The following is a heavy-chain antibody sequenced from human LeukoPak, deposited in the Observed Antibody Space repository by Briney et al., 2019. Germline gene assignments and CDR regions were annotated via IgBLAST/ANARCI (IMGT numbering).Heavy chain of an antibody. D-gene: IGHD4-17*01. CDR1: GFTFSSYS. CDR3: ARDLNDYGDFYFDY. J-gene: IGHJ4*02. CDR2: ISSSSSTI. Sequence: GGSLRLSCAASGFTFSSYSMNWVRQAPGKGLEWVSYISSSSSTIYYADSVKGRFTISRDNAKNSLYLQMNSLRAEDTAVYYCARDLNDYGDFYFDYWGQGTLVTVSS. V-gene: IGHV3-48*04.